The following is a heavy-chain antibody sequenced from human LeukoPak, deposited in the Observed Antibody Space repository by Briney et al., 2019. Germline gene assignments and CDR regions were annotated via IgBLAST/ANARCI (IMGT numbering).Heavy chain of an antibody. V-gene: IGHV4-39*01. D-gene: IGHD4-17*01. J-gene: IGHJ4*02. CDR1: GGSISSSSYY. Sequence: PSETLSLTCTVSGGSISSSSYYWGWIRQPPGKGLEWIGSIYYSGSTYYNPSLKSRVTISVDTSKNQFSLKLSSVTAADTAVYYCARCGDYVRIVDYWGQGTLVTVSS. CDR3: ARCGDYVRIVDY. CDR2: IYYSGST.